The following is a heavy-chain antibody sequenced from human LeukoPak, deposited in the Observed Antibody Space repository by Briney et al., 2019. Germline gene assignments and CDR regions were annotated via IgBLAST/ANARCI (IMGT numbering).Heavy chain of an antibody. CDR1: GFTFSSYW. D-gene: IGHD3-16*01. Sequence: GGSLRLACAVSGFTFSSYWMRWVRQAPGKGLEWVANMNRDGSKKNYVDSIKGRFTISRDNAANSLYLQMNSLRVEDTAVYYCARDGGIIRFGGQDVWGQGTTVIVS. CDR3: ARDGGIIRFGGQDV. V-gene: IGHV3-7*01. CDR2: MNRDGSKK. J-gene: IGHJ6*02.